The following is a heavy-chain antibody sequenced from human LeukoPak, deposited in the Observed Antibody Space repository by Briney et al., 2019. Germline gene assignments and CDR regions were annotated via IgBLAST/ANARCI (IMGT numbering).Heavy chain of an antibody. CDR1: GYSIGSGFL. Sequence: SETLSLTCAVSGYSIGSGFLWGWIRQPPGKGLEWIGSIYRSGNTYYNPSLKSRITMSVDTSKNQFSLKLSSVTAADTAVYYCARDPRWLTPDCNSIGCYVNWFDPWGQGTLVTVSS. J-gene: IGHJ5*02. CDR3: ARDPRWLTPDCNSIGCYVNWFDP. V-gene: IGHV4-38-2*02. D-gene: IGHD2-2*01. CDR2: IYRSGNT.